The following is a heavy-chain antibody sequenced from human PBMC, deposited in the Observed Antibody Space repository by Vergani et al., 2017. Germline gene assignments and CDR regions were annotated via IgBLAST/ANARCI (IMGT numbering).Heavy chain of an antibody. J-gene: IGHJ6*03. CDR2: IYYSGTT. CDR1: GAYVGSGGYY. D-gene: IGHD3-22*01. CDR3: AKAIYDNSGYHVKWDSYYYMDV. Sequence: QVQLQESGPGLVKASQTLSLTCSVSGAYVGSGGYYWSWVRQRPGMGLDWIGYIYYSGTTYYNPSLESRLTISLDTSENHLSLKLTSVTAADTALYYCAKAIYDNSGYHVKWDSYYYMDVWGQGTLVTVSS. V-gene: IGHV4-31*03.